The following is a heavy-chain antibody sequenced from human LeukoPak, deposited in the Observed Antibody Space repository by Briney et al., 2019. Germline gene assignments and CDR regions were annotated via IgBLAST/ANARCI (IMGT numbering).Heavy chain of an antibody. V-gene: IGHV3-64*01. J-gene: IGHJ3*02. CDR1: GFMFSTYA. D-gene: IGHD2-15*01. Sequence: GGSLRLSCEVSGFMFSTYAMHWVRQAPGKGPEFVSGINTYGGSTHYAKSVKGRFTISRDNSKNTLYLQMGSLRADDTAVYYCARGRSAAEYDAFDIWGQGTLVTVSS. CDR3: ARGRSAAEYDAFDI. CDR2: INTYGGST.